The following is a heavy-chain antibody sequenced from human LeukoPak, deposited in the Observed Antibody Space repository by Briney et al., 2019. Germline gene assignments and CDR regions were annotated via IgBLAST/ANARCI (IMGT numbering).Heavy chain of an antibody. V-gene: IGHV1-2*02. CDR3: ASRAAMIPPGVDI. D-gene: IGHD3-22*01. Sequence: ASVKVSCKASGYTFTGYYMHWVRQAPGQGLEWMGWINPNSGGTNYGQKFQGRVTMTRDTSISTAYMGLSRPRSDDTAVYYCASRAAMIPPGVDIWGQGTMVTVSS. CDR1: GYTFTGYY. CDR2: INPNSGGT. J-gene: IGHJ3*02.